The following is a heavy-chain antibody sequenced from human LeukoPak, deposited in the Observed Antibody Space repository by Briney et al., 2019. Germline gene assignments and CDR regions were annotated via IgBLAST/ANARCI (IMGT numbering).Heavy chain of an antibody. V-gene: IGHV1-8*02. CDR3: ARDLRSGQYYFDS. CDR2: TNPNSGNT. J-gene: IGHJ4*02. CDR1: GYTFSSYD. Sequence: ASVKVSCKASGYTFSSYDVNWVRQSAGQGLEWLGWTNPNSGNTGYAQKFQGRLTITRNTSINTVSMELMSLRSEDTAIYYCARDLRSGQYYFDSWGQGTLVTVSS. D-gene: IGHD3-3*01.